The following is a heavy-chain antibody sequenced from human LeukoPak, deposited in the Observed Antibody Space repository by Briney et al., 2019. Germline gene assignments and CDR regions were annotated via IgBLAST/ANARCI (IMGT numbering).Heavy chain of an antibody. D-gene: IGHD2-2*03. CDR1: GFTFSSYN. V-gene: IGHV3-48*04. CDR2: ISSSSSTI. CDR3: ARSVWMNFDY. Sequence: GGSLRLSCAASGFTFSSYNMNWVRQAPGKGLEWVSYISSSSSTIYYADSVKGRFTISRDNAKNSLYLQMNSLRAEDTAVYYCARSVWMNFDYWGQGTLVTVSS. J-gene: IGHJ4*02.